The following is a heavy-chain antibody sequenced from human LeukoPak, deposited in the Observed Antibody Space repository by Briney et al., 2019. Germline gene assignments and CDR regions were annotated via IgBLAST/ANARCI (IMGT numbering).Heavy chain of an antibody. J-gene: IGHJ3*02. CDR2: IGTTGDT. D-gene: IGHD3-22*01. CDR3: ARVLASSSVGAFDI. CDR1: GFTFSRYD. V-gene: IGHV3-13*04. Sequence: PGGSLRLSCAGSGFTFSRYDMHWVRQATGKSLEWVSAIGTTGDTYYPGSVKGRFTISREDAKNSLYLQVNSLRAGDTAVYYCARVLASSSVGAFDIWGQGTMVTVSS.